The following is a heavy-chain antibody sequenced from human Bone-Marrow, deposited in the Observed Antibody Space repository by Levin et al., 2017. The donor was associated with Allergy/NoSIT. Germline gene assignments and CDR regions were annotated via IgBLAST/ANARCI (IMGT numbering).Heavy chain of an antibody. CDR2: ISAYNGNT. CDR3: ARDIGITTNFDY. J-gene: IGHJ4*02. D-gene: IGHD3-22*01. CDR1: GYTFTSYG. V-gene: IGHV1-18*01. Sequence: GESLKISCKASGYTFTSYGISWVRQAPGQGLEWMGWISAYNGNTNYAQKLQGRVTMTTDTSTSTAYMELRSLRSDDTAVYYCARDIGITTNFDYWGQGTLVTVSS.